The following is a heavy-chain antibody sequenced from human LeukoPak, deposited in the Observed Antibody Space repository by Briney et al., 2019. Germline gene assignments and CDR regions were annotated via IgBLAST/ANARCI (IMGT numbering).Heavy chain of an antibody. D-gene: IGHD1-7*01. V-gene: IGHV1-46*01. CDR2: INPSGGST. CDR1: GFTFTNYN. J-gene: IGHJ4*02. CDR3: ARAAELIDY. Sequence: ASVKVSCKASGFTFTNYNMHWVRQAPGQGLEWMGIINPSGGSTNYAQNFQARVTMTRDTSTSTVYMELSSLRSEDTAVYYCARAAELIDYWGQGTLVTVSS.